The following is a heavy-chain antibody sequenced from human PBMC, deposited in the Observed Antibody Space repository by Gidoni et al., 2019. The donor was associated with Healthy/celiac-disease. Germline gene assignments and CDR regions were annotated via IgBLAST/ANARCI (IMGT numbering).Heavy chain of an antibody. CDR3: ARELKDDSMSPGHY. J-gene: IGHJ4*02. CDR1: GYTFTSYA. D-gene: IGHD2-15*01. V-gene: IGHV7-4-1*02. CDR2: INTNTGNP. Sequence: QVQLVQSGSELKKPGASVKVSCKSSGYTFTSYAMHWVRQAPGQGLEWMGWINTNTGNPTYSQGFTGRFVFSLDTSVNTAYLQISSLKAEDTAVYYCARELKDDSMSPGHYWGQGTRVTVSS.